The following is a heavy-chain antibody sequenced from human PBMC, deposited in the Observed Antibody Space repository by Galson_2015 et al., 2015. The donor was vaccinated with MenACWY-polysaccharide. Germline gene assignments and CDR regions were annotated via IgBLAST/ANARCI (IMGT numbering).Heavy chain of an antibody. CDR1: GFTFSSYW. J-gene: IGHJ5*02. Sequence: SLRLSCAASGFTFSSYWMSWVCQAPGKGLEWVANMNQDGSVKYYIDSVKGRFTISRDNAKNSLSLQMNRLRGDDTAVYYCARGGLPGAMDLRGQGTLVTVSS. CDR2: MNQDGSVK. V-gene: IGHV3-7*01. CDR3: ARGGLPGAMDL. D-gene: IGHD2-2*01.